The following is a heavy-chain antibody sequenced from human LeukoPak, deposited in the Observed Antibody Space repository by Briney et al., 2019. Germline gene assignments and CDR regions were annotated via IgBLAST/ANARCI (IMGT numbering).Heavy chain of an antibody. V-gene: IGHV3-7*01. J-gene: IGHJ4*02. CDR2: IKEDGGEK. CDR3: AKYGDYLDS. D-gene: IGHD4-17*01. Sequence: SGGSLRLSCGASGFTFNRSWMSWVRQAPGKGLEWLASIKEDGGEKYYVDSLKGRITISRDNAKTSLYLQMNSLRVEDTAVYYCAKYGDYLDSWGQGTVVTVSS. CDR1: GFTFNRSW.